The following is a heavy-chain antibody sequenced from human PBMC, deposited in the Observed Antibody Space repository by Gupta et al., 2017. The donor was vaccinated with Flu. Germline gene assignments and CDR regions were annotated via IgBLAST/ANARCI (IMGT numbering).Heavy chain of an antibody. CDR3: TTLVALDTFDL. CDR1: GFTFSHYT. V-gene: IGHV3-30*02. Sequence: QEQVLDSGGGVVEAGGSMRLSCVGSGFTFSHYTMHWVRQAPGKGLEWVACLGQDGFNEYYADSVQGRFTISRDDSKTSLFFPMDSVRAEDTSFYYSTTLVALDTFDLWGQGTMVIVSS. D-gene: IGHD1-1*01. J-gene: IGHJ3*01. CDR2: LGQDGFNE.